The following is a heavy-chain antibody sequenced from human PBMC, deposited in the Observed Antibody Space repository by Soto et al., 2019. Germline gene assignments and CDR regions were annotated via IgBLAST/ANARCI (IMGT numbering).Heavy chain of an antibody. CDR3: ARTHSGSYYSVFNY. J-gene: IGHJ4*02. Sequence: KSSETLSLTCVVSNFSISSGYYWGWTRQSPGKGLEWIASIYRSGTTSYNPSLKSRVTISVDPSKNQFSLMLTAVTAADTAVYYCARTHSGSYYSVFNYWGRGSLVTVSS. CDR1: NFSISSGYY. D-gene: IGHD1-26*01. CDR2: IYRSGTT. V-gene: IGHV4-38-2*01.